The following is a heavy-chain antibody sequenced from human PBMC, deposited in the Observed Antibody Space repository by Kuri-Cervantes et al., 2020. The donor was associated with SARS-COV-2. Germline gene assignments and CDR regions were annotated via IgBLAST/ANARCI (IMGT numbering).Heavy chain of an antibody. V-gene: IGHV3-7*02. CDR3: ARPQGYCSGGSCPDAFDI. CDR2: IKQDGSEK. CDR1: GFTFSSYW. J-gene: IGHJ3*02. D-gene: IGHD2-15*01. Sequence: LSLTCAASGFTFSSYWMSWVRQAPGKGLEWVANIKQDGSEKYYVDSVKGRFTISRDNSKNTLYLQMNSLRAEDTAVYYCARPQGYCSGGSCPDAFDIWGQGTMVTVSS.